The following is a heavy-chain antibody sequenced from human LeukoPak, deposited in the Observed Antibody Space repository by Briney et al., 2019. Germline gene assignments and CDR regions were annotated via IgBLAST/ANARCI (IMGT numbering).Heavy chain of an antibody. Sequence: ASVKVSCKPSGYTFTGYYMHWVRQAPGQGLEWMGWINPNSGGTIYAQKFQGRVTMTRDTSMCTAYMEPSRLTSDDTAVYYCARVPGVYGDYANYWGQGTLVTVSS. D-gene: IGHD4-17*01. J-gene: IGHJ4*02. CDR1: GYTFTGYY. CDR2: INPNSGGT. V-gene: IGHV1-2*02. CDR3: ARVPGVYGDYANY.